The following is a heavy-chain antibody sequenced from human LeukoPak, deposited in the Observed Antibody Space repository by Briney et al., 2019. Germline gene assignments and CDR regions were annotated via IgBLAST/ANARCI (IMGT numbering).Heavy chain of an antibody. V-gene: IGHV1-18*01. CDR1: GYTFTSYG. Sequence: ASVKVSCKASGYTFTSYGISWVRQAPGQGLEWMGWISAYNGNTNYAQKLQGRVTMTTDTSTSTAYMELRSLRSDDTAVYYCAREPSIYYDSSGYRDDYWGQGTLVTVSS. J-gene: IGHJ4*02. CDR2: ISAYNGNT. CDR3: AREPSIYYDSSGYRDDY. D-gene: IGHD3-22*01.